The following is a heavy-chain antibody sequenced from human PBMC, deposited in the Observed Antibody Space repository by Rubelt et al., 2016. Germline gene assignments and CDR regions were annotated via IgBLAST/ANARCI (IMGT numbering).Heavy chain of an antibody. CDR2: IKDDGSEK. Sequence: EVQLVESGGGLVQPGGSLRLSCAASGFTFNSYWMSWVRQAPGKGLEWVANIKDDGSEKHYVDSVKGRFTISRDNAKNSVHLQMNSLRAEDTAVYYCARENNWIKNGMDVWGQGTTVTVSS. CDR1: GFTFNSYW. V-gene: IGHV3-7*01. CDR3: ARENNWIKNGMDV. J-gene: IGHJ6*02. D-gene: IGHD1/OR15-1a*01.